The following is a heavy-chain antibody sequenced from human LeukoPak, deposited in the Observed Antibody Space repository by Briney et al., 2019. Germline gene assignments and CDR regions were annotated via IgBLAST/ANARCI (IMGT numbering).Heavy chain of an antibody. Sequence: GGSLRLSCTASGFTFGDYAMSWVRQAPGKGLEWVGFIRSKAYGGTTEYAASVKGRFTISRDDSKSIAYLQMNSLKTEDTAVYYCTSSFGQLSFSDYWGQGTLVTVSS. V-gene: IGHV3-49*04. D-gene: IGHD3-10*01. CDR1: GFTFGDYA. J-gene: IGHJ4*02. CDR3: TSSFGQLSFSDY. CDR2: IRSKAYGGTT.